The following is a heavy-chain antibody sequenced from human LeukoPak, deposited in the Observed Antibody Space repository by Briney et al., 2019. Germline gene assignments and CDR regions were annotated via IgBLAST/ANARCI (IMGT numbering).Heavy chain of an antibody. CDR1: GGXISSPY. CDR2: IYTSGNT. V-gene: IGHV4-4*07. CDR3: ARDNSGSYMGGGAFDI. J-gene: IGHJ3*02. D-gene: IGHD1-26*01. Sequence: SETLSLTCSVSGGXISSPYRSWIRQSAGKGLEWIGRIYTSGNTIYNPSLKSRLTMSVYTSKNQFSLKLSSVTAADTAVYYCARDNSGSYMGGGAFDIWGQGTMVTVSS.